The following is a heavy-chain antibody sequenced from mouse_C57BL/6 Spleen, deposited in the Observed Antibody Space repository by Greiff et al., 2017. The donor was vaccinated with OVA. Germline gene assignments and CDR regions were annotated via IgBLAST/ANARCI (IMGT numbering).Heavy chain of an antibody. J-gene: IGHJ1*03. Sequence: VQLQQSGPELVKPGASVKISCKASGYTFTDYYMNWVKQSHGKSLEWIGDINPNNGGTSYNQKFKGKATLTVDKSSSTAYMELRSLTSEDSAVYYCAREYYYGSSYRYFDVWGTGTTVTVSS. V-gene: IGHV1-26*01. CDR1: GYTFTDYY. CDR2: INPNNGGT. CDR3: AREYYYGSSYRYFDV. D-gene: IGHD1-1*01.